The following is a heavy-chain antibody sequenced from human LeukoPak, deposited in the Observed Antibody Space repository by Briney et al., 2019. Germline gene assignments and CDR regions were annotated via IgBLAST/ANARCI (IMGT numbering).Heavy chain of an antibody. J-gene: IGHJ4*02. D-gene: IGHD4-17*01. CDR1: GFTFSSYA. Sequence: GSLRLSCAASGFTFSSYAMSWVRQAPGKGLEWVSGISGSGGTTYYADSVKGRFTISRDNSKNTLYLQMNSLRAEDTAVYYCARVQYGDYFDYWGQGTLVTVSS. CDR3: ARVQYGDYFDY. CDR2: ISGSGGTT. V-gene: IGHV3-23*01.